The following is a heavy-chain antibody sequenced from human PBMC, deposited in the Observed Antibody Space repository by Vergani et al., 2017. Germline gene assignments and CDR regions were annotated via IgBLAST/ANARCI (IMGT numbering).Heavy chain of an antibody. CDR3: ARAMIVGVDY. CDR1: GFTFSSYS. V-gene: IGHV3-21*01. CDR2: ISSSSSYI. J-gene: IGHJ4*02. D-gene: IGHD3-22*01. Sequence: EVQLVESGGGLVKPGGSLRLSCAVSGFTFSSYSMNWVRQAPGKGLEWVSSISSSSSYIYYADSVKGRFTISRDNAKNSLYLQMNSLRAEDTAVYYCARAMIVGVDYWGQGTLVTVSS.